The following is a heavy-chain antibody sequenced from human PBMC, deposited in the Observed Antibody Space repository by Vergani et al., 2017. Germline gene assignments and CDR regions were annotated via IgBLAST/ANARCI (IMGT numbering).Heavy chain of an antibody. CDR2: INHSGST. D-gene: IGHD3-16*02. V-gene: IGHV4-34*01. J-gene: IGHJ6*03. CDR3: ARASLRALVGYYLYMDV. CDR1: GGSFSGYY. Sequence: QLHLQESGPGLVKPSETLSLTCAVYGGSFSGYYWSWIRQPPGKGLEWIGEINHSGSTNYNPSLKSRVTISVDTSKNQVSLKLSSVTAANTAVYYCARASLRALVGYYLYMDVWGKGKTVVVSS.